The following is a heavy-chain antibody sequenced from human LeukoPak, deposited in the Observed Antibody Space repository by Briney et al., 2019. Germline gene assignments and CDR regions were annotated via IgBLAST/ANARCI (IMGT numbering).Heavy chain of an antibody. J-gene: IGHJ4*02. Sequence: ASVKVSCKASGYTFTSYYMHWVRQAPGQGLEWMGIINPSGGGTSYAQKFQGRVTMTRDTSTSTVYMELSSLRSEDTAVYYCARVGYSYGPPDYWGQGTLVTVSS. CDR2: INPSGGGT. CDR3: ARVGYSYGPPDY. D-gene: IGHD5-18*01. V-gene: IGHV1-46*01. CDR1: GYTFTSYY.